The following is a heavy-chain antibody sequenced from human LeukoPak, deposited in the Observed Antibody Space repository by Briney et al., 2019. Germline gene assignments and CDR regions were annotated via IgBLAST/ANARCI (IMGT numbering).Heavy chain of an antibody. D-gene: IGHD2-2*02. J-gene: IGHJ5*02. CDR2: INHSGST. CDR3: ARGGNQLLYSWRNWFVP. CDR1: GDSFSGYY. Sequence: PSETLSLTCTVSGDSFSGYYWSWIRQPPGKGLEWIGEINHSGSTNYNPSLKSRVTISVDTSKNQFSLKLSSVTAADTAVYYCARGGNQLLYSWRNWFVPWGQGTLVTVSS. V-gene: IGHV4-34*01.